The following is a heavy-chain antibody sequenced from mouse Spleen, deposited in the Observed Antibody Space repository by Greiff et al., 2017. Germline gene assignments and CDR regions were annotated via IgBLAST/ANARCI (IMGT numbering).Heavy chain of an antibody. CDR2: ISNGGGST. V-gene: IGHV5-12*01. J-gene: IGHJ4*01. D-gene: IGHD2-4*01. CDR3: ASLYYDYDDGDAMDY. Sequence: EVMLVESGGGLVQPGGSLKLSCAASGFTFSDYYMYWVRQTPEKRLEWVAYISNGGGSTYYPDTVKGRFTISRDNAKNTLYLQMSRLKSEDTAMYYCASLYYDYDDGDAMDYWGQGTSVTVSS. CDR1: GFTFSDYY.